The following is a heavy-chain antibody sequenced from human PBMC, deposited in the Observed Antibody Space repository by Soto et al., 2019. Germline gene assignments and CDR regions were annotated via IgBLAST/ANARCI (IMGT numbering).Heavy chain of an antibody. CDR2: ISYDGSNT. D-gene: IGHD1-26*01. V-gene: IGHV3-30*18. Sequence: QGQLVESEGCVVQPGRSLRLSCVASGFTFSSYGMHWVRQAPGKGLEWVAIISYDGSNTYYADSVKGRFTISRDNSKNTLYLQMNSLRAEDTSVYYCAKEGGLSGSYYISSSYYFDYWGQGTLVTVSS. J-gene: IGHJ4*02. CDR3: AKEGGLSGSYYISSSYYFDY. CDR1: GFTFSSYG.